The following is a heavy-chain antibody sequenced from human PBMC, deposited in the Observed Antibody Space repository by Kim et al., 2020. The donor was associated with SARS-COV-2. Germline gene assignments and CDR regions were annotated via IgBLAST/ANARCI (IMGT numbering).Heavy chain of an antibody. Sequence: NSNPSLKSRVTISLDMSKNQFSLMLTSVTAADTAVYYCARVGSGMAAADYWGQGTLVTVSS. D-gene: IGHD6-13*01. V-gene: IGHV4-59*01. CDR3: ARVGSGMAAADY. J-gene: IGHJ4*02.